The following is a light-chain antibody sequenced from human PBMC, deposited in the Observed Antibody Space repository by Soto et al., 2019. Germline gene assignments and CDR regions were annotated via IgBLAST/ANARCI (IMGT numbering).Light chain of an antibody. V-gene: IGKV1-12*01. CDR3: QQYYSYPWT. J-gene: IGKJ1*01. Sequence: DIQMTQSPSSVSASVGDRVTITCRASQGVSSWLAWYQQKPGKAPKLLIYAASTLQSEVPSRFSGSGSWTDFTLTISCLQSEDFATYYCQQYYSYPWTFGQGTKVDIK. CDR2: AAS. CDR1: QGVSSW.